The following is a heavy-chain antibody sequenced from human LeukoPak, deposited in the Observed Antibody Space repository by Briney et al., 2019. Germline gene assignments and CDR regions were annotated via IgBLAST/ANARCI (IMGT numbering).Heavy chain of an antibody. V-gene: IGHV4-4*07. CDR1: GGSISSYY. J-gene: IGHJ5*02. Sequence: TSETLSLTCTVSGGSISSYYWSWIRQPAGKGLEWIGRIYTSGSTNYNPSLKSRVTMSVDTSKNQFSLKLSSVTAADTAVYYCARDIKPMLFSTITIFGVVINHWFDPWGQGTLVTVSS. CDR2: IYTSGST. D-gene: IGHD3-3*01. CDR3: ARDIKPMLFSTITIFGVVINHWFDP.